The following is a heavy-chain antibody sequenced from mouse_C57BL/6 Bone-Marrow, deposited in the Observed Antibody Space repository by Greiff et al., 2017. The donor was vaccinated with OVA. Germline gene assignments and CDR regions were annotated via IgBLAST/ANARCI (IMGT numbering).Heavy chain of an antibody. V-gene: IGHV5-6*02. CDR1: GFTFSSYG. D-gene: IGHD2-3*01. CDR2: ISSGGSYT. CDR3: ARRWLLLYFDY. Sequence: EVKLVESGGDLVKPGGSLKLSCAASGFTFSSYGMSWVRQTPDKRLEWVATISSGGSYTYYPASVKGRFPISRDNAKNTLYLQMSSLKSEDTAMYYCARRWLLLYFDYWGQGTTLTVSS. J-gene: IGHJ2*01.